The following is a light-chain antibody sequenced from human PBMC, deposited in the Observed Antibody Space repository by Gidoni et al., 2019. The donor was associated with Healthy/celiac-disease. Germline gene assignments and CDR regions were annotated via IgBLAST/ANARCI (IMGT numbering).Light chain of an antibody. CDR1: QSISSY. J-gene: IGKJ4*01. Sequence: EIVLTQFPATLSLSPRERATLSCRASQSISSYLAWYQQKPGQAPRLLIYAASNRATGIPPRFSGSGSGTDYTLTISSLEPEDFAVYYCQQRSNWPLTFGGGTKVEIK. V-gene: IGKV3-11*01. CDR2: AAS. CDR3: QQRSNWPLT.